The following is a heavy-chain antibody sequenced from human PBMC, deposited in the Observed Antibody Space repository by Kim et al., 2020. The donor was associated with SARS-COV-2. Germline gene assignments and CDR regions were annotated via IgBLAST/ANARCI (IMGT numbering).Heavy chain of an antibody. CDR2: ISSSSSYI. Sequence: GGSLRLSCAASGFTFSSYSMNWVRQAPGKGLEWVSSISSSSSYIYYADSVKGRFTISRDNAKNSLYLQMNSLRAEDTAVYYCARLSGPLMIVASWGQGTLVTVSS. CDR1: GFTFSSYS. J-gene: IGHJ4*02. V-gene: IGHV3-21*01. CDR3: ARLSGPLMIVAS. D-gene: IGHD3-22*01.